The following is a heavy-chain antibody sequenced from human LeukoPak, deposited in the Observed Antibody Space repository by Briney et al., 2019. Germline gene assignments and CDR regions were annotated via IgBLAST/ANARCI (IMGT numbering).Heavy chain of an antibody. V-gene: IGHV4-59*12. CDR3: ASRWELLYYFDY. J-gene: IGHJ4*02. CDR2: IYYSGST. D-gene: IGHD1-26*01. Sequence: SETLSLTCTVSGGSISSYYWSWIRQPPGKGLEWIGYIYYSGSTNYNPSLKSRVTISVDRSKNQFSLKLSSVTAADTAVYYCASRWELLYYFDYWGQGTLVTVSS. CDR1: GGSISSYY.